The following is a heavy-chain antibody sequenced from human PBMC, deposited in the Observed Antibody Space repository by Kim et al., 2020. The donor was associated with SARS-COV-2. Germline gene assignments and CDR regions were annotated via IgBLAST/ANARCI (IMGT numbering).Heavy chain of an antibody. CDR2: INSDGGTT. V-gene: IGHV3-74*01. Sequence: GGSLRLSCAASGFSFSNYWMHWVRQAPGKGLVWVSRINSDGGTTNYADSVKGRFTISRDNAKNTLYLQMNSLRAEDTAVYYCASRAYSSGWYYFDHWGQGPLVTVSS. D-gene: IGHD6-19*01. J-gene: IGHJ4*02. CDR1: GFSFSNYW. CDR3: ASRAYSSGWYYFDH.